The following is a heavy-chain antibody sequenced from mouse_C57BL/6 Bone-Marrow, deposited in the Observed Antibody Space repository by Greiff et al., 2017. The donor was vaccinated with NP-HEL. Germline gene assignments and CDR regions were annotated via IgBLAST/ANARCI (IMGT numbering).Heavy chain of an antibody. CDR3: ARSPITTVVAKGFDY. V-gene: IGHV1-18*01. Sequence: VQLQQPGPELVKPGASVKIPCKASGYTFTDYNMDWVKQSHGKSLEWIGDINPNNGGTIYNQKFKGKAKLTVDKSSSTAYMELRSLTSEDTAVYYCARSPITTVVAKGFDYWGQGTTLTVSS. D-gene: IGHD1-1*01. CDR2: INPNNGGT. J-gene: IGHJ2*01. CDR1: GYTFTDYN.